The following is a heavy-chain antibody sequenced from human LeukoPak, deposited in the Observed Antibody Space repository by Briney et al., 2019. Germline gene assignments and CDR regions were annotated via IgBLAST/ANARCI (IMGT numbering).Heavy chain of an antibody. CDR1: GFTFSSYA. CDR2: VKNRGDGMAT. J-gene: IGHJ4*02. D-gene: IGHD3-16*01. V-gene: IGHV3-15*07. Sequence: GGSLRLSCAASGFTFSSYAMNWVRQAPGKGLEWVGRVKNRGDGMATDYAAPVKGRFIISRDDSKKTVYLQMDSLKTEDTAVYFCTTEYFGGFEYWGQGTLVTVSS. CDR3: TTEYFGGFEY.